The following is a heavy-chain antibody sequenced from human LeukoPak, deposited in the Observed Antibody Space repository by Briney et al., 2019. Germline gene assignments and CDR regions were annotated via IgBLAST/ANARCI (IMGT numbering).Heavy chain of an antibody. Sequence: GGSLRLSCAASGLTFNSYAMSWVRQAPGKGLEWVSAISGSGGSTYYADSVKGRFTISRDNSKNTLYLQMNSLRAEDTAVYYCAKWGYYYYGMDVWGKGTMVTVSS. V-gene: IGHV3-23*01. J-gene: IGHJ6*04. CDR1: GLTFNSYA. D-gene: IGHD3-16*01. CDR2: ISGSGGST. CDR3: AKWGYYYYGMDV.